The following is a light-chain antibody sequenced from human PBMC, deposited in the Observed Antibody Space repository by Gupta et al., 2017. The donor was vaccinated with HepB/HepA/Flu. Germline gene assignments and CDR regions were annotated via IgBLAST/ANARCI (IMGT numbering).Light chain of an antibody. CDR1: NIGSKR. Sequence: SYVLTQPPSVSVAPGETARITRGGNNIGSKRVHWYQQKPGQAPVLVVYDDSDRPSGIPERFSGSNSGNTATLTISRVEAEDEADYYCQVWDSSSDHPVFGGGTKLTVL. CDR2: DDS. V-gene: IGLV3-21*02. CDR3: QVWDSSSDHPV. J-gene: IGLJ2*01.